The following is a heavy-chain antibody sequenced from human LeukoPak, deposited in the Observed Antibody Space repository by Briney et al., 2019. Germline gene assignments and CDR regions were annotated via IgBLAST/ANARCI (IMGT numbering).Heavy chain of an antibody. CDR2: IKQDGSEK. Sequence: GGSLRLSCAASGFTFSSYWMSWVRQAPGKGREWVANIKQDGSEKYYVDSVKGRFTISRDNSKNTLYLQMNSLRAEDTAVYYCARDFRGGRDYWGQGTLVTVSS. CDR1: GFTFSSYW. CDR3: ARDFRGGRDY. J-gene: IGHJ4*02. D-gene: IGHD3-16*01. V-gene: IGHV3-7*01.